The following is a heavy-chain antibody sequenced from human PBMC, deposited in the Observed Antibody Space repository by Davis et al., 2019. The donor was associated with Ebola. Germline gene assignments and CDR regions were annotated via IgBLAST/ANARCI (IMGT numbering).Heavy chain of an antibody. J-gene: IGHJ6*02. CDR2: ISYDGSNK. D-gene: IGHD2-8*02. CDR1: GFTFSSYG. V-gene: IGHV3-30*03. Sequence: GESLKISCAASGFTFSSYGMHWVRQAPGKGLEWVAVISYDGSNKYYADSVKGRFTISRDNAKNTLHLQMNSLRAEDTAVYYCARAPHCGGGVCYGYHYYGMDVWGQGTTVTVSS. CDR3: ARAPHCGGGVCYGYHYYGMDV.